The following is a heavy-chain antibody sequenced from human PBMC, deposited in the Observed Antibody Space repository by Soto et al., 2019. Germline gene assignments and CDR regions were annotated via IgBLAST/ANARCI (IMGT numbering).Heavy chain of an antibody. CDR3: ARDSHRGGALDV. J-gene: IGHJ6*02. CDR1: SFTFSDFH. D-gene: IGHD3-10*01. CDR2: ITDTSKTI. V-gene: IGHV3-48*02. Sequence: PGGSLRLSCVASSFTFSDFHMHWVRQASGKGLEWIAYITDTSKTIYYANSVEGRFTISRDNAKNSLDLQMNSLRDEDTALYYCARDSHRGGALDVWGPGTTVTVSS.